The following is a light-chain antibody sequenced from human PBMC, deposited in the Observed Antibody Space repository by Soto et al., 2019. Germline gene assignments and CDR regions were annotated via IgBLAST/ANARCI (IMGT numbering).Light chain of an antibody. CDR2: WAS. V-gene: IGKV4-1*01. Sequence: DIVMTQSPDSLAVSLGERATINCKSNRTLFYPSNNKTYLAWYQQKAGQPPKLLIYWASMRESGVPDRFSGSGSGTDFPLTISSLQAEDVAIFYCQQYYNTPYTFGQGTKLEIK. CDR1: RTLFYPSNNKTY. CDR3: QQYYNTPYT. J-gene: IGKJ2*01.